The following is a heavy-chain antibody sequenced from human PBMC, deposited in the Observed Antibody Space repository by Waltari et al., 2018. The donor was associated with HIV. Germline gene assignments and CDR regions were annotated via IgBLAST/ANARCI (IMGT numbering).Heavy chain of an antibody. V-gene: IGHV3-66*01. CDR1: GFTVRRNY. CDR2: IYTGGST. CDR3: ASPDTTMVHGHYYFYHMDV. D-gene: IGHD5-18*01. J-gene: IGHJ6*02. Sequence: EVQLLVSGGGSVPPGGSLILSGSASGFTVRRNYMSWVGQAPGKGLECVSLIYTGGSTYYADSVKGRFTISRDNSKNTLYLQRNSLRAEDTAVYYCASPDTTMVHGHYYFYHMDVWGQGTTVTVSS.